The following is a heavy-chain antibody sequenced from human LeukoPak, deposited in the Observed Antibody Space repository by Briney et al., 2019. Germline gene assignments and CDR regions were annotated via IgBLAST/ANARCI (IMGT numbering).Heavy chain of an antibody. CDR3: ARDQAFVYCSGGTCYDDY. CDR2: INPNSGDT. V-gene: IGHV1-2*02. J-gene: IGHJ4*02. Sequence: ASVKVSCKASGYTFTSYGISWVRQAPGQGLEWMGWINPNSGDTHYAQKFQGRVTMTRDTSINTAYMELSRLRSGDTAVYYCARDQAFVYCSGGTCYDDYWGQGSLVTVSS. CDR1: GYTFTSYG. D-gene: IGHD2-15*01.